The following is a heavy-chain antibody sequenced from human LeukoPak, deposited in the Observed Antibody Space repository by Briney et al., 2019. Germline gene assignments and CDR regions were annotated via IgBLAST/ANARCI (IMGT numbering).Heavy chain of an antibody. J-gene: IGHJ4*02. CDR2: ISNDGSGT. CDR3: AKSKYNWNDRAYFER. D-gene: IGHD1-20*01. V-gene: IGHV3-30*18. CDR1: DFTFSSCG. Sequence: GTSLRLSCAASDFTFSSCGMYWVRQAPGKGLEWVAAISNDGSGTHYGDSVKGRFPISRDNSKNALYLQMNSLRADDTAMYHCAKSKYNWNDRAYFERWGQGTLVTVSS.